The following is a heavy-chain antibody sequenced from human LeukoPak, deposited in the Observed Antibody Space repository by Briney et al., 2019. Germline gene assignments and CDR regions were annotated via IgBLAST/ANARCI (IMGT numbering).Heavy chain of an antibody. CDR1: GYTFTSYD. Sequence: ASVKVSCKASGYTFTSYDINWVRQATGHGLEWMGWMNPNSGNTGYAQKFQGRVTMTRNTSISTAYMELSSLRSEDTAVYYCARDMGAGYSSSWYGGKDYGMDVWGQGTTVTVSS. CDR3: ARDMGAGYSSSWYGGKDYGMDV. V-gene: IGHV1-8*01. J-gene: IGHJ6*02. D-gene: IGHD6-13*01. CDR2: MNPNSGNT.